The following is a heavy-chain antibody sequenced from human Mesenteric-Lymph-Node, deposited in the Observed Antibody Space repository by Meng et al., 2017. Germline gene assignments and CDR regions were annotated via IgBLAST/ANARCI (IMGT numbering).Heavy chain of an antibody. Sequence: ASVKVSCKASGYTLTTYTLSWVRQAPGQGLEWLGWINTNTGHPTYAQGFTGRFVFSLDTSVSTAYLQISSLKAEDTAVYYCARTLYDSSGYYYYYYYYGMDVWGQGTTVTVSS. CDR2: INTNTGHP. CDR1: GYTLTTYT. V-gene: IGHV7-4-1*02. J-gene: IGHJ6*02. D-gene: IGHD3-22*01. CDR3: ARTLYDSSGYYYYYYYYGMDV.